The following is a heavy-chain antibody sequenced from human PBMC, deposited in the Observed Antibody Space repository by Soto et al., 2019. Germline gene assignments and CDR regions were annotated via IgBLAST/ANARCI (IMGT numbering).Heavy chain of an antibody. CDR1: GGSISGSNW. CDR3: ARADGYLIDY. D-gene: IGHD5-12*01. J-gene: IGHJ4*02. V-gene: IGHV4-4*02. Sequence: SETLSLTCAVSGGSISGSNWWSWVRQPPGKGLEWIGEIYHSGSTNYNPSLKSRVTISVDKSKNQFSLRLNSVTAADTAVYFRARADGYLIDYWGQGTLVTVSS. CDR2: IYHSGST.